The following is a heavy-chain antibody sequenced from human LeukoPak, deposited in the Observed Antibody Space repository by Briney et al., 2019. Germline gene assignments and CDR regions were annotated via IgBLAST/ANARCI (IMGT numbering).Heavy chain of an antibody. J-gene: IGHJ4*02. Sequence: PSETLSLTCSVSSGSISSSSYYWGWIRQPPGKGLEWIGSIYYSGSAYYNPSLKSRVTVSVDTSKNQFSLKLTSVTAADTAVYYCARRDCSSTTCYAGSYYFDYWGQGTLVTVSS. V-gene: IGHV4-39*01. CDR3: ARRDCSSTTCYAGSYYFDY. CDR1: SGSISSSSYY. CDR2: IYYSGSA. D-gene: IGHD2-2*01.